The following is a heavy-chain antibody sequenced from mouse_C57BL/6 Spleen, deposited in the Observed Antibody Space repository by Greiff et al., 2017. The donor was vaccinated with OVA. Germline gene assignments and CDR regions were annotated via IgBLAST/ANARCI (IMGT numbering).Heavy chain of an antibody. J-gene: IGHJ2*01. CDR1: GYTFTSYW. Sequence: QVQLQQPGAELVKPGASVKLSCKASGYTFTSYWMHWVKQRPGQGLEWIGMIHPNSGSTNYNEKFKSKATLTVDKSSSTAYMQHSSLTSEDSAVYYCAGLRVYYFDYWGQGTTLTVSS. CDR2: IHPNSGST. V-gene: IGHV1-64*01. D-gene: IGHD2-4*01. CDR3: AGLRVYYFDY.